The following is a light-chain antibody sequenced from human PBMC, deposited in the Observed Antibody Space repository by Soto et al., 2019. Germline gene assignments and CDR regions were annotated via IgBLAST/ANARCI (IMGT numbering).Light chain of an antibody. J-gene: IGKJ4*02. Sequence: DMQMTQSPSTLSASVGDRVTITCRASQSISSKLAWYQQKVGKAPKLLIYKASSLESGVPSRFSGSGSGTEFRRAFCSLKPDDFAPHNYERYGTDQGPCAEGTKVDIK. CDR1: QSISSK. CDR3: ERYGTDQGP. CDR2: KAS. V-gene: IGKV1-5*03.